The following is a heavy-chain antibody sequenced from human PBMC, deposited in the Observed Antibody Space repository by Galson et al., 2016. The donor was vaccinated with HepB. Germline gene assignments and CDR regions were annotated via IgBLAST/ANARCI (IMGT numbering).Heavy chain of an antibody. V-gene: IGHV3-23*01. CDR3: AKDSPYSSGWSTY. Sequence: SLRLSCAASGFTFSNYAMSWVRQAPGKGLEWVSSINIGGDSTYYADSVKGRFTISRDNSKNTVYLQMNSLRAEDTALYYCAKDSPYSSGWSTYWGQGTLVTVPS. J-gene: IGHJ4*02. CDR2: INIGGDST. D-gene: IGHD6-19*01. CDR1: GFTFSNYA.